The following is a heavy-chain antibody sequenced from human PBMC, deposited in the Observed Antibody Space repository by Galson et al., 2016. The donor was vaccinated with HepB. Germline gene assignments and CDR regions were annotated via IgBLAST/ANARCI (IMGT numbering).Heavy chain of an antibody. CDR1: GFTFSNFV. V-gene: IGHV3-30*04. CDR2: ISSDGTNI. J-gene: IGHJ5*02. CDR3: VRENRGNYGADWVDP. D-gene: IGHD4-17*01. Sequence: SLRLSCAASGFTFSNFVMHWVRQSPDKGLEWVAMISSDGTNIDHTNSVKGRFSISRDNSRKTLHLQMNSLRPDDTAVYYCVRENRGNYGADWVDPWGQGTLVTVSS.